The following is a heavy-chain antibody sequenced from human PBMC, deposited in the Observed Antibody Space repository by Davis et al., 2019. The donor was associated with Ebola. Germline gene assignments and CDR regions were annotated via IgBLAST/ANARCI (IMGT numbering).Heavy chain of an antibody. CDR1: GYTFTSYY. CDR3: ARWGMATIFNDY. J-gene: IGHJ4*02. D-gene: IGHD5-24*01. Sequence: ASVKVSCKASGYTFTSYYMHWVRQAPGQGLEWMGMINPNDGRTIYAQKFQGRVTVTRDTSTSTVYMELSSLRSEDTAVYYCARWGMATIFNDYWGQGTLVTVSS. CDR2: INPNDGRT. V-gene: IGHV1-46*01.